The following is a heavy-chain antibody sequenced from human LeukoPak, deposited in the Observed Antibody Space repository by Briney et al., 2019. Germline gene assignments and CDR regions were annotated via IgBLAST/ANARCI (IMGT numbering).Heavy chain of an antibody. CDR2: IYYSGST. D-gene: IGHD3-9*01. Sequence: SETLSLTCTVSGGSISSSSYYWGWIRQPPGKGLEWIGSIYYSGSTYYNPSLKSRVTISVDTSKNQFSLKLSSVTAADTAVYYCAREQRGYFDWLLWDSFDYWGQGTLVTVSS. J-gene: IGHJ4*02. CDR3: AREQRGYFDWLLWDSFDY. V-gene: IGHV4-39*07. CDR1: GGSISSSSYY.